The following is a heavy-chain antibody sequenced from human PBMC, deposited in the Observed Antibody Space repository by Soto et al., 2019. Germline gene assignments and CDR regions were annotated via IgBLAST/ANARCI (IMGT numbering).Heavy chain of an antibody. V-gene: IGHV2-70*04. CDR3: ARSRSSTSFDGMDV. D-gene: IGHD2-2*01. Sequence: GSGPTLVNPTQTLTLTCTFSGFSLSTSGMRVSWIRQPPGKALEWLARIDWDDDKFYSASLKTRLTISKDTSKNQVVLTMTNMDPVDTATYYCARSRSSTSFDGMDVWGQGTTVTVSS. CDR2: IDWDDDK. J-gene: IGHJ6*02. CDR1: GFSLSTSGMR.